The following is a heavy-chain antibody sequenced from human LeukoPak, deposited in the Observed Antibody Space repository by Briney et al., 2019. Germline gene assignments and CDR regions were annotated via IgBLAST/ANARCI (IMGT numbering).Heavy chain of an antibody. CDR3: ARGLDIVVVPAAIGYYGMDV. V-gene: IGHV1-18*04. CDR2: ISAYNGNT. D-gene: IGHD2-2*02. Sequence: APVKVSCKASGYTFTSYGISWVRQAPGQGLEWMGWISAYNGNTNYAQKLQGRVTMTTDTSTSTAYMELRSLRSDDTAVYYCARGLDIVVVPAAIGYYGMDVWGKGTTVTVSS. J-gene: IGHJ6*04. CDR1: GYTFTSYG.